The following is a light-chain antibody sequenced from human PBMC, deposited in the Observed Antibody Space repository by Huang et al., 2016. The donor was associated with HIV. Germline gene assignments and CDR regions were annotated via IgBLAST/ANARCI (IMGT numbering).Light chain of an antibody. V-gene: IGKV3-15*01. CDR2: SAS. CDR3: QQGET. Sequence: EIMLTQSPATLSVSPGERATLYCRASQSISTNLAWYQQKPGLAPRLLIDSASTRATGIPARFSGSGSVTEFTLTISSLQSEDFAVYYCQQGETFGQGTKLEIK. J-gene: IGKJ2*01. CDR1: QSISTN.